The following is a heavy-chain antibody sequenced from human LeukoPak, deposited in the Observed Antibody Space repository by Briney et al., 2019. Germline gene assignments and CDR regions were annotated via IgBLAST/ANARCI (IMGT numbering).Heavy chain of an antibody. CDR1: GYTFTSYY. Sequence: ASVKVSCKASGYTFTSYYMHWVRQAPGQGLEWMGIINPSGGSTSYAQKFQGRVTMTRDTSTSTVYMELSSLRSEDTAVYYCARDWGEAVARRWGSWYFDLWGRGTLVTVSS. J-gene: IGHJ2*01. V-gene: IGHV1-46*01. D-gene: IGHD6-19*01. CDR2: INPSGGST. CDR3: ARDWGEAVARRWGSWYFDL.